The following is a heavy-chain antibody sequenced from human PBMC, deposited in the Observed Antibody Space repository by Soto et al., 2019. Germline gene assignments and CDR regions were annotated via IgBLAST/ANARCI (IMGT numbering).Heavy chain of an antibody. CDR3: ARDFPAGTSSSRIGDFDY. CDR1: GFTFSSYS. V-gene: IGHV3-21*01. J-gene: IGHJ4*02. D-gene: IGHD6-13*01. Sequence: GGSLRLSCAASGFTFSSYSMNWVRQAPGKGLEWVSSISSSSSYIYYADSVKGRFTISRDNAKNSLYLQMNSLRAEDTAVYYCARDFPAGTSSSRIGDFDYWGQGTLVTVSS. CDR2: ISSSSSYI.